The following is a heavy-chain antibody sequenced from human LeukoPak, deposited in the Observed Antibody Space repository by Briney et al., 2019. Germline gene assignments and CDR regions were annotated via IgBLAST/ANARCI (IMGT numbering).Heavy chain of an antibody. J-gene: IGHJ2*01. V-gene: IGHV4-4*07. CDR3: VSWYFDL. Sequence: SETLSLTCTVSGGSISSYYWSWIRQPAGKGLEWIGRIYTSGSTNYNPSLKSRVTISVDTSKTAADTAVYYCARSPSYYYGSVSWYFDLWGRGTLVTVSS. D-gene: IGHD3-10*01. CDR2: IYTSGST. CDR1: GGSISSYY.